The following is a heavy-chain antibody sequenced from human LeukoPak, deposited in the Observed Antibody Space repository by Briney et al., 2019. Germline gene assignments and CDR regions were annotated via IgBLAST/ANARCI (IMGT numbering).Heavy chain of an antibody. D-gene: IGHD3-3*01. CDR1: GYTFTSYY. Sequence: ASVKVSCEASGYTFTSYYMHWVRQAPGQGLEWMGIINPSGGSTSYPQKFQGRVTMTRDMSTSTVYMELSSLRSEDTAVYYCASEQAFWSKRNWFDPWGQGTLVTVSS. CDR2: INPSGGST. V-gene: IGHV1-46*01. CDR3: ASEQAFWSKRNWFDP. J-gene: IGHJ5*02.